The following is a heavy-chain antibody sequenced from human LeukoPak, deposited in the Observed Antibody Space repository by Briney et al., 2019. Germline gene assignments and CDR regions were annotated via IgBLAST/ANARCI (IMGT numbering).Heavy chain of an antibody. CDR3: ATETFGWFDP. V-gene: IGHV3-53*01. CDR1: GFTFSSYS. CDR2: IYSGGST. J-gene: IGHJ5*02. D-gene: IGHD1-14*01. Sequence: GGSLRLSCAASGFTFSSYSMNWVRQAPGKGLEWVSVIYSGGSTYYADSVKGRFTISRDNSKNTLYLQMNSLRAEDTAVYYCATETFGWFDPWGQGTLVTVSS.